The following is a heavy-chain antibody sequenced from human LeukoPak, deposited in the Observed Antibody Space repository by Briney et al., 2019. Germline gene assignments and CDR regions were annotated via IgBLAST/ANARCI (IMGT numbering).Heavy chain of an antibody. CDR3: ARGSNWAFDY. CDR1: GFTFSSYW. J-gene: IGHJ4*02. CDR2: IKQDGSEK. Sequence: PGGSLRLSCAASGFTFSSYWMSWVRQAPGKGLEWVANIKQDGSEKYYVGSVRGRFTVSRDNAKNSLSLQMDSLRGEDTAVYYCARGSNWAFDYWGQGTLVTVSS. D-gene: IGHD6-13*01. V-gene: IGHV3-7*04.